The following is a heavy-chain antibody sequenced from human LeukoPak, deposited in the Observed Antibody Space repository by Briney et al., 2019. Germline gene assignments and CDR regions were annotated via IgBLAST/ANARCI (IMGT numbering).Heavy chain of an antibody. J-gene: IGHJ6*03. Sequence: ASVKVSCKASRYTYTGYYMHWVRQAPGQGLEWMGWMNPNSGNTGYAQKFQGRVTITTNTSTSTAYMELSSLRSEDTAVYYCARAKFERVYFYYYMDVWGKGTTVTVSS. CDR3: ARAKFERVYFYYYMDV. V-gene: IGHV1-8*03. CDR2: MNPNSGNT. CDR1: RYTYTGYY. D-gene: IGHD3-10*01.